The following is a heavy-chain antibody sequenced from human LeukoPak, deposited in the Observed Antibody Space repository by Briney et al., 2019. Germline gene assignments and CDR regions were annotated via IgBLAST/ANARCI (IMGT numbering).Heavy chain of an antibody. Sequence: GGSLRLSCAASGFTFSSYCMHWVRQAPGKGLEWVAVISYDGSNKYYADSVKGRFTISRDNSKNTLYLQMNSLRAEDTAVYYCAREEDGYNRGFDYWGQGTLVTVSS. V-gene: IGHV3-30*03. D-gene: IGHD5-24*01. CDR2: ISYDGSNK. CDR1: GFTFSSYC. J-gene: IGHJ4*02. CDR3: AREEDGYNRGFDY.